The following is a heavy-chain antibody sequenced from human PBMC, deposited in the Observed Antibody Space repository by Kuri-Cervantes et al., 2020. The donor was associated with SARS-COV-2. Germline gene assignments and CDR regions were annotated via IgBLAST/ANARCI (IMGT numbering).Heavy chain of an antibody. D-gene: IGHD2-21*02. CDR3: AADMAYCGGDCYSNYYYYYGMDV. V-gene: IGHV3-23*01. CDR1: GFTFSSYA. Sequence: GGSLRLSCAASGFTFSSYAMSWVRQAPGKGLEWVSAISGSGGSTYYADSVKGRFTISRDNSKNTLYLQMNSLRAEDTAVYYCAADMAYCGGDCYSNYYYYYGMDVWGQGTTVTVSS. J-gene: IGHJ6*02. CDR2: ISGSGGST.